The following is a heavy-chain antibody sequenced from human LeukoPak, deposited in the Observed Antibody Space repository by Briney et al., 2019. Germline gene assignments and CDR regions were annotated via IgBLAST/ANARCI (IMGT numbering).Heavy chain of an antibody. CDR2: MYSSGRT. Sequence: SETLSLTCTVSGGSISSSSYYWGWVRQPPGKGLEWIGSMYSSGRTYYNPSLKSRVTISVDTSKNQFSLKLSSVTAADTAVYYCARSGSGYLRYYFDYWGQGTLVTVSS. J-gene: IGHJ4*02. D-gene: IGHD5-12*01. V-gene: IGHV4-39*07. CDR3: ARSGSGYLRYYFDY. CDR1: GGSISSSSYY.